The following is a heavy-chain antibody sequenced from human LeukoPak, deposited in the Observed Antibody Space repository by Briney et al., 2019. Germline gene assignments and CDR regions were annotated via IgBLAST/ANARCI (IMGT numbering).Heavy chain of an antibody. D-gene: IGHD4-17*01. CDR3: AKDGGDYDRGYYHYYGMDV. Sequence: GGSLRLSCAASGFTFSSYGMHWVRQAPGKGLEWVAVISYDGSNKYYADSVKGRFTISRDNSKNTLYLQMNSLRAEDTAVYYCAKDGGDYDRGYYHYYGMDVWGQGTTVTVSS. CDR2: ISYDGSNK. J-gene: IGHJ6*02. V-gene: IGHV3-30*18. CDR1: GFTFSSYG.